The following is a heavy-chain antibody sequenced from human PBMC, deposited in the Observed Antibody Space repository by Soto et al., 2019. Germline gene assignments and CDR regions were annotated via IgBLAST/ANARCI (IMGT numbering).Heavy chain of an antibody. J-gene: IGHJ5*02. D-gene: IGHD6-13*01. V-gene: IGHV4-61*08. CDR2: IYYSGST. Sequence: PSETLSLTCAVSGGSISSGGYPWSWIRQPPGKGLEWIGYIYYSGSTNYNPSLKSRVTISVDTSKNQFSLKLSSVTAADTAVYYCARHQSHSSSYVDPWGQGTLVTVSS. CDR1: GGSISSGGYP. CDR3: ARHQSHSSSYVDP.